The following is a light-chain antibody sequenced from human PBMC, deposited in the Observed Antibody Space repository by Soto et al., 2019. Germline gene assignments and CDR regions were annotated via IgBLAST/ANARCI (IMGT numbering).Light chain of an antibody. CDR3: QQSNNYPWT. J-gene: IGKJ1*01. Sequence: DIQMTQSTSTLSASVGDRVTITCRASQYIHNYLAWYQQKPGEAPKLLIYEAANLESGVPSRFSGSGTGTEFTHTISSLQPDDFATYYCQQSNNYPWTFGQGTRVEI. V-gene: IGKV1-5*03. CDR1: QYIHNY. CDR2: EAA.